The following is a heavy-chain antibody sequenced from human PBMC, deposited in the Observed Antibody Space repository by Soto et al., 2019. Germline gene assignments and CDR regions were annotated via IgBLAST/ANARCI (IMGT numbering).Heavy chain of an antibody. CDR3: ATSYGSGYRAFDY. Sequence: QVQLVQSGAEVKRPGSSVKVSCKASGDTFSFYSINWVRQAPGLGLEWMGRVNPILSMSNYAQRFQGRVTKTADKSTSTAYKEISGLRSEDTAMYYCATSYGSGYRAFDYWGQGALVTVSS. CDR1: GDTFSFYS. D-gene: IGHD3-10*01. CDR2: VNPILSMS. V-gene: IGHV1-69*04. J-gene: IGHJ4*02.